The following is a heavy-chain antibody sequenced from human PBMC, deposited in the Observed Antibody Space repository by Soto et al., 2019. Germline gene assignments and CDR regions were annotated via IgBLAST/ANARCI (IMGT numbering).Heavy chain of an antibody. V-gene: IGHV3-48*02. D-gene: IGHD1-1*01. CDR3: ARVRNTTLHVAMFDY. CDR1: GFTFSSYS. Sequence: GGSLRLSCAASGFTFSSYSMNWVRQAPGKGLEWVSYISSSSSTIYYADSVKGRFTISRDNAKNSLYLQMNSLRDEDTAVYYCARVRNTTLHVAMFDYWGQGTLVTVSS. J-gene: IGHJ4*02. CDR2: ISSSSSTI.